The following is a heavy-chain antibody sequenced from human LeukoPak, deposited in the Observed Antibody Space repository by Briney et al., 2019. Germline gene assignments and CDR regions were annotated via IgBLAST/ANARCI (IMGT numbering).Heavy chain of an antibody. V-gene: IGHV3-21*01. Sequence: KAGGSLRLSCAASGFTFSSYSMNWVRQAPGKGLEWVSSISSSSSYIYYADSVRGRFTISRDNAKNSLYLQMNSLRAEDTAVYYCAKSFRAGYCSGGSCYSTSIQYCMDVWGKGTTVTISS. CDR3: AKSFRAGYCSGGSCYSTSIQYCMDV. CDR2: ISSSSSYI. CDR1: GFTFSSYS. J-gene: IGHJ6*03. D-gene: IGHD2-15*01.